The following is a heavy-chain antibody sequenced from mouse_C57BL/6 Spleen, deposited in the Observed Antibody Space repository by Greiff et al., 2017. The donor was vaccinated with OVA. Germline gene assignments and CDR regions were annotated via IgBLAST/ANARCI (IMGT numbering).Heavy chain of an antibody. CDR3: TGGYNGSSFDY. J-gene: IGHJ2*01. Sequence: EVKVVESGGGLVQPGGSMKLSCVASGFTFSNYWMNWVRQSPEKGLEWVAQIRLKSDNYATHYAVSVKGRFTISRDDSKSSVYLQMNNLRAEDTGIYYCTGGYNGSSFDYWGQGTTLTVSS. CDR1: GFTFSNYW. D-gene: IGHD1-1*01. V-gene: IGHV6-3*01. CDR2: IRLKSDNYAT.